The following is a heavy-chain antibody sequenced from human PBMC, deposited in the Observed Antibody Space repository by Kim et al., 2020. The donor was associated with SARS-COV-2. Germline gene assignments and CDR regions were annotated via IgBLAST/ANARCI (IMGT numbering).Heavy chain of an antibody. Sequence: DYAVYVKSRIPINPDTSTNQCSLQLNSVPPEDTAVYYCARALLGDAFDIWGQGTMVTVSS. D-gene: IGHD2-8*02. J-gene: IGHJ3*02. V-gene: IGHV6-1*01. CDR3: ARALLGDAFDI.